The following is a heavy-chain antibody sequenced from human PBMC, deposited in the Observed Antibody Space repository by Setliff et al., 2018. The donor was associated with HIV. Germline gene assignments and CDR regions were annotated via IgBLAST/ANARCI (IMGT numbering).Heavy chain of an antibody. Sequence: ASVKVSCKASGYTFTRYEINWVRQATGQGLEWMGMINPSGGITNYAQKFQGRLTLTRDTSMSTVYMELNSLKSEDTAIYYCAREPPRRRGTVAEDYWGQGTLVTVSS. V-gene: IGHV1-46*01. CDR1: GYTFTRYE. CDR2: INPSGGIT. J-gene: IGHJ4*02. D-gene: IGHD1-26*01. CDR3: AREPPRRRGTVAEDY.